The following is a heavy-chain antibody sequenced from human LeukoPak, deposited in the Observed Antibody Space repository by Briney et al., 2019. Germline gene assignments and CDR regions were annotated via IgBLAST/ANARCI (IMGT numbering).Heavy chain of an antibody. CDR2: IKQEGSEK. Sequence: GGSLRLSCAVSGLTLRSYWMSWVRQAPGKGLEWVANIKQEGSEKYFVDSVKGRFTISRDNAKNSLHLQMNTLRAEDTAVYYCTRERDGRFFDYWGQGTLVTVSS. CDR1: GLTLRSYW. D-gene: IGHD5-24*01. V-gene: IGHV3-7*01. CDR3: TRERDGRFFDY. J-gene: IGHJ4*02.